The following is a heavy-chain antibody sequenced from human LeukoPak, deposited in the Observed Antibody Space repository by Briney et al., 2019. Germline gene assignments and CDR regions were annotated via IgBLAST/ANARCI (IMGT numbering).Heavy chain of an antibody. V-gene: IGHV4-59*01. CDR3: ARSVVVTAPLGY. J-gene: IGHJ4*02. D-gene: IGHD2-21*02. Sequence: PSETLSLTCTVSGGSISNYCWSWVRQPPGKGLEWIGYICYSWSTKYNPSLKSRVTISVNTSKNQFSLKLSSVTPADTAVYYCARSVVVTAPLGYWGQGTLVTVSS. CDR1: GGSISNYC. CDR2: ICYSWST.